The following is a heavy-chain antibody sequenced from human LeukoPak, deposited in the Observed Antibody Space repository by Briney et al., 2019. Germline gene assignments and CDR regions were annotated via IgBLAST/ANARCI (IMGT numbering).Heavy chain of an antibody. CDR2: ISGSGGST. V-gene: IGHV3-23*01. Sequence: GGTLRLSCAASGFTFSSYGMSWVRQAPGTGLEWVSAISGSGGSTYYADSVRGRFTISRDNSRNTMYLQMNSLRAEDAAVYYCAKAPVTSCRGAFCYPFDSWGQGTLVTVSS. CDR3: AKAPVTSCRGAFCYPFDS. D-gene: IGHD2-15*01. J-gene: IGHJ4*02. CDR1: GFTFSSYG.